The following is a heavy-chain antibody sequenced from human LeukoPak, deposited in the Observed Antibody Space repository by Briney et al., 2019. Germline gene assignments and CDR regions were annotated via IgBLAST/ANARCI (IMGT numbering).Heavy chain of an antibody. CDR2: ISWNSGII. CDR3: AKAQSYSLNSYFDY. Sequence: SLRLSCAASGFTFADYAMHWVRHAPGKCLEWISGISWNSGIIDYADSVKGRFTISRDNARNSLFLQMNSLRTEDMALYYCAKAQSYSLNSYFDYWGQGTLVTVSS. CDR1: GFTFADYA. V-gene: IGHV3-9*03. D-gene: IGHD2-15*01. J-gene: IGHJ4*02.